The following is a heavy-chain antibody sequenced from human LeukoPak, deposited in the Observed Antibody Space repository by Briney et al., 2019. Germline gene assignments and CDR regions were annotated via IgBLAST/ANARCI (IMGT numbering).Heavy chain of an antibody. CDR1: GFTFSSYA. D-gene: IGHD5-18*01. CDR3: ARGGYSYGYGPPFFDY. J-gene: IGHJ4*02. Sequence: GGSLRLSCAASGFTFSSYAMHWVRQAPGKGLEWVAVISYDGSNKYYADSVKGRFTISRDNSKNTLYLQMNSLRAEDTAVYYCARGGYSYGYGPPFFDYWGQGTLVTVSS. CDR2: ISYDGSNK. V-gene: IGHV3-30-3*01.